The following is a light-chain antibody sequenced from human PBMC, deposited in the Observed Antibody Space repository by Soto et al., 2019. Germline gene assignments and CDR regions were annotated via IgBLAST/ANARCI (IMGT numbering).Light chain of an antibody. V-gene: IGKV3-15*01. J-gene: IGKJ5*01. CDR1: LTVSTN. CDR2: YTS. CDR3: QQYSDWPIT. Sequence: DIVMTQSPATLSVSPGERATLSCRASLTVSTNLAWYQQKPGQAPRLLIYYTSTRATGIPARFSGSGSGKEFTLTITSLQSEDSAVYFCQQYSDWPITFGQGTRLDIK.